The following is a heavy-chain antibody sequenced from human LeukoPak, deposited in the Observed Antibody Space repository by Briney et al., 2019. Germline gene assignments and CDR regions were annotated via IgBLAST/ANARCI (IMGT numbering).Heavy chain of an antibody. V-gene: IGHV4-34*01. CDR1: GGSFSGYY. D-gene: IGHD2-2*01. J-gene: IGHJ4*02. CDR3: ARGRWATGYQLLYFDY. Sequence: SETLSLTCAVYGGSFSGYYWSWIRQPPGKGLEWIGEINHSGSTNYNPSLKSRVTISVDTSKNQFSLKLSSVTAADTAVCYCARGRWATGYQLLYFDYWGQGTLVTVSS. CDR2: INHSGST.